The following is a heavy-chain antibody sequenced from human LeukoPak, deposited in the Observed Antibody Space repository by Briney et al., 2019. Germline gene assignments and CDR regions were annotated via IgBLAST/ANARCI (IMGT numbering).Heavy chain of an antibody. V-gene: IGHV4-59*01. CDR3: TRAVITFGAAVAKGFDC. CDR1: GGSFSTYY. J-gene: IGHJ4*02. D-gene: IGHD3-16*01. CDR2: IYYSGST. Sequence: SETLSLTCTVSGGSFSTYYWNWIRQPPGKGLEWIGYIYYSGSTDYTPSLKSRVTMSLDTSENQFSLNLNSVTAADTAVYYCTRAVITFGAAVAKGFDCWGQGTLVTVSS.